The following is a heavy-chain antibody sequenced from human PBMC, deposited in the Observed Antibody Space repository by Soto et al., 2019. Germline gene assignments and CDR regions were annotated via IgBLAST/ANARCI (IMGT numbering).Heavy chain of an antibody. CDR1: GGSFSGYY. CDR2: INHSGST. V-gene: IGHV4-34*01. J-gene: IGHJ3*02. Sequence: QVQLQQWGAGLLKPSETLSLTCAVYGGSFSGYYWSWIRQPPGKGLEWIGEINHSGSTNYNPSLKSRVTISVDTSKNQFSLKLSSVTAADTAVYYCARGAVSYYEFWSGYYSRAFDIWGQGTMVTVSS. CDR3: ARGAVSYYEFWSGYYSRAFDI. D-gene: IGHD3-3*01.